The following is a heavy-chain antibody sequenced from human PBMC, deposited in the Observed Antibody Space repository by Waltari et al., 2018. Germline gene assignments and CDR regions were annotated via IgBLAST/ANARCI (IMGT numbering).Heavy chain of an antibody. CDR1: GSSFTSYW. CDR2: IYPGDSDT. D-gene: IGHD4-17*01. V-gene: IGHV5-51*01. CDR3: ARHLGDDFGDPTWRQIDY. J-gene: IGHJ4*02. Sequence: EVQLVQSGAEVKKPGESLKISCKGSGSSFTSYWIGWVRQMHGKGLEWMGIIYPGDSDTRYSPSFQGQVTISADKSISTAYLQWSSLKASDTAMYYCARHLGDDFGDPTWRQIDYWGQGTLVTVSS.